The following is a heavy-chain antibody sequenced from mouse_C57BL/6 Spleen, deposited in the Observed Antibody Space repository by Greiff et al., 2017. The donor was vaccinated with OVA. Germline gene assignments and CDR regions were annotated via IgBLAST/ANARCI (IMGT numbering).Heavy chain of an antibody. CDR1: GYTFTDYY. D-gene: IGHD1-1*01. CDR3: AREGTILLRYSFDY. V-gene: IGHV1-19*01. J-gene: IGHJ2*01. CDR2: INPYNGGT. Sequence: EVQLQQSGPVLVKPGASVKMSCKASGYTFTDYYMNWVKQSHGKSLEWIGVINPYNGGTSYNQKFKGKATLTVDKSSSTAYMELNSLTSEDSAVYYCAREGTILLRYSFDYWGQGTTLTVSS.